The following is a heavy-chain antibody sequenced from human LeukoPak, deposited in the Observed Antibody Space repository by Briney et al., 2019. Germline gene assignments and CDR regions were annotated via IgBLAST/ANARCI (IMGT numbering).Heavy chain of an antibody. V-gene: IGHV3-74*01. J-gene: IGHJ4*02. Sequence: GGSLRLSCAASGFTFSSYWMHWVRQAPGKGLVWVSRIESDGSTTTYADSVKGRFTISRDNAKNTLYLQMNSLRAEDTAVYYCARVVDTHFDYWGQGTLVTVSS. CDR3: ARVVDTHFDY. CDR1: GFTFSSYW. CDR2: IESDGSTT. D-gene: IGHD5-18*01.